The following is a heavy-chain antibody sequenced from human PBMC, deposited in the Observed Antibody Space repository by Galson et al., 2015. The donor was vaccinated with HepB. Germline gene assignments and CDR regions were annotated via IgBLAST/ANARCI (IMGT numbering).Heavy chain of an antibody. Sequence: SLRLSCAASGFTFSSYGMHWVRQAPGKGLEWVAVISYDGSNKYYADSVKGRFAISRDNSKNTLYLQMNSLRAEDTAVYYCAKEGLTGTYYYYYYMDVWGKGTTVTVSS. V-gene: IGHV3-30*18. CDR1: GFTFSSYG. D-gene: IGHD1-20*01. CDR2: ISYDGSNK. J-gene: IGHJ6*03. CDR3: AKEGLTGTYYYYYYMDV.